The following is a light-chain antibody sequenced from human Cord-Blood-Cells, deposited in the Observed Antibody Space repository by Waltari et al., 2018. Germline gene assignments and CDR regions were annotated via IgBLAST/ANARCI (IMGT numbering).Light chain of an antibody. V-gene: IGLV2-23*01. J-gene: IGLJ1*01. CDR3: CSCGV. CDR1: SSDVGSYNL. Sequence: QSALTQPASVSGSPGQSITISCTGTSSDVGSYNLVSWYQKHPGKAPKLLIYEGSKRPSGVSKRFSGAKSGNTASLTISGLQAEDEADYYCCSCGVFGTGTKVTVL. CDR2: EGS.